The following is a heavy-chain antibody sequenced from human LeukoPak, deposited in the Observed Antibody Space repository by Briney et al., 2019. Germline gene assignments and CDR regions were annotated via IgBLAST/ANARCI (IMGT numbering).Heavy chain of an antibody. V-gene: IGHV3-23*01. Sequence: GGSLRLSCAASGFTVSSNYMSWVRQAPGKGLEWVSAISGSGGSTYYADSVKGRFTISRDNSKNTLYLQMNSLRAEDTAVYYCAKGTGGSSSEIDYWGQGTLVTVSS. D-gene: IGHD6-6*01. CDR1: GFTVSSNY. CDR2: ISGSGGST. CDR3: AKGTGGSSSEIDY. J-gene: IGHJ4*02.